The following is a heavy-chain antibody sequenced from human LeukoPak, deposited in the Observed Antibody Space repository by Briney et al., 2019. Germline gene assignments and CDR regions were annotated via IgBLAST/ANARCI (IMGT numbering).Heavy chain of an antibody. Sequence: GGSLRLSCAASGFPLSSHWLSWFRKSPGKGLEWVAHINQDGSEKYYVDSVKGRFTISRDNARNSQYLQMNSLRAEDTAVYYCASGGGWVFNNWGQGTLVTVSS. J-gene: IGHJ4*02. D-gene: IGHD6-19*01. CDR3: ASGGGWVFNN. V-gene: IGHV3-7*01. CDR2: INQDGSEK. CDR1: GFPLSSHW.